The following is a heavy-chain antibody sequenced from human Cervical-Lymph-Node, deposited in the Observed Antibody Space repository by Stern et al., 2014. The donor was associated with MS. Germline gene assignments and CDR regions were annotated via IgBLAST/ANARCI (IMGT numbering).Heavy chain of an antibody. CDR1: GDSISSYTHY. D-gene: IGHD2-8*02. CDR2: VYYSGAT. J-gene: IGHJ4*02. CDR3: AKHACTGAACPFDL. V-gene: IGHV4-39*01. Sequence: QVQLQESGPGLVKPSETLSLTCAVSGDSISSYTHYWAWIRQPPGKGLEWIGSVYYSGATYYTPPHKCPVTLSVDTSKNPFPRGLNSVTAADTAVYYCAKHACTGAACPFDLWGQGTLVTVSS.